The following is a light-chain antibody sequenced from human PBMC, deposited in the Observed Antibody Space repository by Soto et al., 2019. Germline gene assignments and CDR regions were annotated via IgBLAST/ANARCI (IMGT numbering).Light chain of an antibody. CDR1: SSDVGGYNY. J-gene: IGLJ1*01. CDR2: EVS. V-gene: IGLV2-14*01. CDR3: NSYTSSTAYV. Sequence: QSVLTQPASVSGSPGQSITISCTGTSSDVGGYNYVSWYQLHPGKAPKLIIYEVSNRPSGVSNRFSGSKSGNTASLTISGLQAEDEADYYCNSYTSSTAYVFGTGIKVTVL.